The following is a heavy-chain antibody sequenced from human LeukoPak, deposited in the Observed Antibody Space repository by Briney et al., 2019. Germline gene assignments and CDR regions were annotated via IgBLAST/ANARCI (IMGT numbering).Heavy chain of an antibody. D-gene: IGHD6-13*01. CDR2: ISSSSSYI. V-gene: IGHV3-21*01. Sequence: GGSLRLSCAASGFTFSSYGMHWVRQAPGKGLEWVSSISSSSSYIYYADSVKGRFTISRDNAKNPLYLQMNSLRAEDTAVYYCASRYSSSWWNYWGQGTLVTVSS. J-gene: IGHJ4*02. CDR1: GFTFSSYG. CDR3: ASRYSSSWWNY.